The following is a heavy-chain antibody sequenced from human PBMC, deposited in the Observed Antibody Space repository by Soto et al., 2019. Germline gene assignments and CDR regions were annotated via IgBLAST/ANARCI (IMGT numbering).Heavy chain of an antibody. Sequence: QVQLQESGPGLVKPSETLSLTCGVSGDSINNGFWWTWVRQPPGKGLAWIGEKHHSGSTNYNLSLKSRAAIPLDKSKNQFALNLRSVTAADTAVYFCASSSGWWRLDVWGQGTTVTVSS. J-gene: IGHJ6*02. CDR2: KHHSGST. D-gene: IGHD6-19*01. CDR3: ASSSGWWRLDV. V-gene: IGHV4-4*02. CDR1: GDSINNGFW.